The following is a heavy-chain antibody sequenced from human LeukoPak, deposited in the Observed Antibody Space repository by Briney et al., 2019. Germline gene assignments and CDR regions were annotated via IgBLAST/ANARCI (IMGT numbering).Heavy chain of an antibody. V-gene: IGHV1-69*05. J-gene: IGHJ4*02. D-gene: IGHD1-26*01. CDR2: IIPIFGTA. CDR1: GGTFSSYA. Sequence: ASVKVSRKASGGTFSSYAISWVRQAPGQGLEWMGGIIPIFGTANYAQKFQGRVTMTRDTSTSTVYMELSSLRSEDTAVYYCANGATTMMDFDYWGQGTLVTVSS. CDR3: ANGATTMMDFDY.